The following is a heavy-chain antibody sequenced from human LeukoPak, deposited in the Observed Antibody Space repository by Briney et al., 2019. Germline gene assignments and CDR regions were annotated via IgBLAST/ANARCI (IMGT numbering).Heavy chain of an antibody. V-gene: IGHV1-18*01. Sequence: ASVKVSCKASGYTFTSYGIGWVRQAPGQGLEWMGWISAYNGNTNYAQKLQGRVTMTTDTSTSTAYMELRSLRSDDTAVYYCARGYCSSTSCYYYYMDVWGKGTTVTVSS. CDR2: ISAYNGNT. CDR1: GYTFTSYG. J-gene: IGHJ6*03. CDR3: ARGYCSSTSCYYYYMDV. D-gene: IGHD2-2*01.